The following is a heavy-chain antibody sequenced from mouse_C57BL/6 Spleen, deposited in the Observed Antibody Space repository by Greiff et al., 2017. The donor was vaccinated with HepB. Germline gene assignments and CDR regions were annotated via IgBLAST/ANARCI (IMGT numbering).Heavy chain of an antibody. D-gene: IGHD1-1*02. CDR2: IYPGDGDT. J-gene: IGHJ2*01. CDR1: GYAFSSSW. V-gene: IGHV1-82*01. Sequence: QVQLQQSGPELVKPGASVKISCKASGYAFSSSWMNWVKQRPGKGLEWIGRIYPGDGDTNYNGKFKGKATLTADKSSSTAYMQLSSLTSEDSAVYFCARWWDGDVDYWGQGTTLTVSS. CDR3: ARWWDGDVDY.